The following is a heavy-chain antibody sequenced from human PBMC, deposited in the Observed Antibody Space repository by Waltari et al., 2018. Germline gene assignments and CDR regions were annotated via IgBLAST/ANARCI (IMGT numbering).Heavy chain of an antibody. CDR2: MYSGGRT. J-gene: IGHJ5*02. CDR1: GFTVSSNY. D-gene: IGHD3-3*01. CDR3: ARVRYAWNFDFWSGAYNWFDP. V-gene: IGHV3-53*01. Sequence: EVQLVESGGGLIQPGGSLRLSCAASGFTVSSNYMSWVRQAPGKGLDWVSVMYSGGRTYYADSVKGRFTISRDNSKNTLYLQMNSLRAEDTAVYYCARVRYAWNFDFWSGAYNWFDPWGQGTLVTVSS.